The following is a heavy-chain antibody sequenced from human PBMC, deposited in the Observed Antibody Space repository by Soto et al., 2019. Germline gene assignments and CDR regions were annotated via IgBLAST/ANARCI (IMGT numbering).Heavy chain of an antibody. D-gene: IGHD4-17*01. J-gene: IGHJ3*02. CDR2: IIPIFGTA. CDR1: GGTFSSYA. V-gene: IGHV1-69*01. Sequence: QVQLVQSGAEVQKPGSSVKVSCKASGGTFSSYAISWVRQAPGQGLEWMGGIIPIFGTANYAQKFQGRVTITADESTSTAYMELSSLRSEDTAVYYCARDFPDYGGNSGPRDAFDIWGQGTMVTVSS. CDR3: ARDFPDYGGNSGPRDAFDI.